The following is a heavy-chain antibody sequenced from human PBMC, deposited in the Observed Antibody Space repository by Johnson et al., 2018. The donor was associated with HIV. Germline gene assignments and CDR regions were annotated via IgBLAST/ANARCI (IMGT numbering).Heavy chain of an antibody. CDR1: GFTFSSYA. V-gene: IGHV3-30*04. CDR3: VRGGATSYDAFDI. Sequence: QVQLVESGGGVVQPGRSLRLSCAASGFTFSSYAMHWVRQAPGKGLEWVAVISYDGSNKYYADSVKGRFTISRDNSKKTLYLQMNSLRAEDSGVYYCVRGGATSYDAFDIWGQGTMVTISS. CDR2: ISYDGSNK. D-gene: IGHD1-26*01. J-gene: IGHJ3*02.